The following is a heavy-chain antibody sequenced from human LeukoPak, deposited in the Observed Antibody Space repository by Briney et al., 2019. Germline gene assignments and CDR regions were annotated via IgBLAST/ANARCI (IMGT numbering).Heavy chain of an antibody. D-gene: IGHD1-14*01. CDR3: AKNAGYNSSKFGY. CDR2: IKQDGSEK. V-gene: IGHV3-7*02. CDR1: GFTFSLYW. J-gene: IGHJ4*02. Sequence: PGGSLRLSCAASGFTFSLYWMSWVRQAPGKGLEWVANIKQDGSEKYYVDSVKGRFTISRDNAKNSLYLQMHSLRAEDTAVYYCAKNAGYNSSKFGYWGQGTLVTVSS.